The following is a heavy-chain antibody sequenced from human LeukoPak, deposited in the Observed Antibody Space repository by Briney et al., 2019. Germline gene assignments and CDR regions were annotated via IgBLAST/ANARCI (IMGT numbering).Heavy chain of an antibody. V-gene: IGHV3-53*01. CDR2: IYKAGDP. CDR1: GFTVSTNY. D-gene: IGHD3-22*01. J-gene: IGHJ4*02. Sequence: GGSLRLSCAASGFTVSTNYMTWVRQAPGKGLEWVSVIYKAGDPYNADSVKGRFSISRDNRKNMLYLQMNSLRAEDTAVYYCARGLIFYDSRGHYLAERPYFDYWGQGTLVTVSS. CDR3: ARGLIFYDSRGHYLAERPYFDY.